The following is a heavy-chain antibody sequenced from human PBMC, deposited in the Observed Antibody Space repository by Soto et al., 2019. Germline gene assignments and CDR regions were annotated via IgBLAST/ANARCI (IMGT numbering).Heavy chain of an antibody. Sequence: GASVKVSCKASGYSFTGFSIHWVRQAPGQGLEWMGWINPNDGGTNYAQEFQGRVTVTRDTSISTAYMELSRLRSDDTAVYYCAKGGYDFWGQGTQVTVSKDGYDLWGQGTLVTVSS. CDR2: INPNDGGT. CDR1: GYSFTGFS. V-gene: IGHV1-2*02. D-gene: IGHD5-12*01. CDR3: AKGGYDFWGQGTQVTVSKDGYDL. J-gene: IGHJ4*02.